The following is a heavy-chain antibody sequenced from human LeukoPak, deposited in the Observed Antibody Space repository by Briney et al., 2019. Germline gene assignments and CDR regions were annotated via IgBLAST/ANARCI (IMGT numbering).Heavy chain of an antibody. CDR3: ARAIDGPGGVGATTWIAGP. CDR2: INPSGGST. Sequence: ASVKVSCKASGYTLTSYYMHWVRQAPGQGLEWMGIINPSGGSTSYAQKFQGRVTMTRDTSTSTVYMELSSLRSEDTAVYYCARAIDGPGGVGATTWIAGPWGQGTLVTVSS. V-gene: IGHV1-46*01. CDR1: GYTLTSYY. D-gene: IGHD1-26*01. J-gene: IGHJ5*02.